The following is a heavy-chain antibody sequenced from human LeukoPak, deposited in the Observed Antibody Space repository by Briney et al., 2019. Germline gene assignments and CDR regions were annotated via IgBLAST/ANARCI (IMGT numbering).Heavy chain of an antibody. CDR3: ARVRRGYSYGLFDD. D-gene: IGHD5-18*01. V-gene: IGHV4-59*01. J-gene: IGHJ4*02. CDR2: LYYSGTS. CDR1: GVSISDSS. Sequence: SETLSLTCTVSGVSISDSSWSWIRQPPGKGLEWIGHLYYSGTSNYDPFLKSRVTMSVDTSKNQFSLKLSFVTAADTAVYYCARVRRGYSYGLFDDWGQGTLITVSS.